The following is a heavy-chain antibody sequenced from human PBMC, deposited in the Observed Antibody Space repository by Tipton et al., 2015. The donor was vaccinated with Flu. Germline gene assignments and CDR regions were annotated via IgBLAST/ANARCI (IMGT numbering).Heavy chain of an antibody. CDR2: ISNSGSS. CDR3: ARSSRGWYRALFD. D-gene: IGHD6-19*01. J-gene: IGHJ4*02. V-gene: IGHV4-59*07. CDR1: GDSISIFY. Sequence: TLSLPCSVSGDSISIFYWSWIRQPPGKGLEWIAYISNSGSSNYNPYLKRRITVSVDTSKNQFSLILSSVTAADTAVYYCARSSRGWYRALFDWGQGALVTVSS.